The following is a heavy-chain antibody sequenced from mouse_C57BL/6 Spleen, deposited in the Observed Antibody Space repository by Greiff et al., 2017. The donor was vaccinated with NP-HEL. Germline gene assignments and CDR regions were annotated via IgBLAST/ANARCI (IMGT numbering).Heavy chain of an antibody. CDR3: ARGDYDYLYYAMDY. V-gene: IGHV1-54*01. J-gene: IGHJ4*01. CDR1: GYAFPNYL. D-gene: IGHD2-4*01. CDR2: LNPASGGT. Sequence: QVQLKQSGAELVRPGTSVKVSCKASGYAFPNYLLEWVKQRPGPGLEWIGVLNPASGGTNYNEKFKGKATLTADKSSSTAYMQLSSLTSEDSAVYFCARGDYDYLYYAMDYWGQGTSVTVSS.